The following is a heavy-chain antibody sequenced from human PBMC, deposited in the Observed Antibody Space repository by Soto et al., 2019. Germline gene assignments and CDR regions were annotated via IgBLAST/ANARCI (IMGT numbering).Heavy chain of an antibody. D-gene: IGHD2-2*01. CDR1: GGSISSNY. Sequence: QVQLQESGPGLVKPSETLSLTGTVSGGSISSNYWTWIRQPPGKGLEWIGYIYNRGSTNYNPSLTSRVTISVDTSKNPFSLKLSSVTAADTAVYYCARGRGGWFINQVLEIRGQGTMVTVSS. CDR2: IYNRGST. CDR3: ARGRGGWFINQVLEI. V-gene: IGHV4-59*01. J-gene: IGHJ3*02.